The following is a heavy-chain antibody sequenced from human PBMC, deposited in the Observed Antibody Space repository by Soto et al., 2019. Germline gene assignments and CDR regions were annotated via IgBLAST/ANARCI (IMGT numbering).Heavy chain of an antibody. Sequence: SDTRSLTCTVSGGSINSNNYYWAWIRQPPGKGLAWIASIYYDGSTYYNPSLKSRVTISIDTSKNQFSLRLRSVTAADTAIYYCAKVVVAATRHTDFDSWGQGTLVTVS. CDR3: AKVVVAATRHTDFDS. V-gene: IGHV4-39*01. J-gene: IGHJ4*02. CDR1: GGSINSNNYY. D-gene: IGHD2-15*01. CDR2: IYYDGST.